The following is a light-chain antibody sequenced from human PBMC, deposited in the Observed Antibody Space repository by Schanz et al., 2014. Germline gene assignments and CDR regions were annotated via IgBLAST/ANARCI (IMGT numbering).Light chain of an antibody. CDR3: QHRTNWPT. CDR1: QSVSSSY. CDR2: GAS. Sequence: PGERVTLSCRASQSVSSSYLTWYQQKPGQAPRLLIYGASTRATGIPARFSGSGSGTDFTLTISSLQPEDLAVYYCQHRTNWPTFGGGTKVEIK. J-gene: IGKJ4*01. V-gene: IGKV3D-20*02.